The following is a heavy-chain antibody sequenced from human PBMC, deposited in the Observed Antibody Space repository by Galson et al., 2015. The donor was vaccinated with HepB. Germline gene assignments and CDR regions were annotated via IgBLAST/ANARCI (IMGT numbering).Heavy chain of an antibody. V-gene: IGHV1-3*01. J-gene: IGHJ4*02. D-gene: IGHD3-10*01. CDR1: GYTFTSYA. CDR3: ARGSGSGWLRPFDY. CDR2: INAGNGNT. Sequence: SVKVSCKASGYTFTSYAKHWVRQAPGQRLEWMGWINAGNGNTKYSQKFQGRVTITRDTSASTAYMELSSLRSEDTAVYYCARGSGSGWLRPFDYWGQGTLVTVSS.